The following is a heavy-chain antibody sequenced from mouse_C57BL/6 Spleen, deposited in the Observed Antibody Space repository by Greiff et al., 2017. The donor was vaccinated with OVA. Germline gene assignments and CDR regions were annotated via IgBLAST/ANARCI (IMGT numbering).Heavy chain of an antibody. CDR1: GYTFTTYP. V-gene: IGHV1-47*01. Sequence: VQLQQSGAELVKPGASVKMSCKASGYTFTTYPIEWMKQNHGKSLEWIGNFHPYNDDTKYNEKFEGKATLTVEKSSSTVYLELSRLTSDDSAVYYCARALNWDDYAMDYWGQGTSVTVSS. CDR2: FHPYNDDT. CDR3: ARALNWDDYAMDY. D-gene: IGHD4-1*02. J-gene: IGHJ4*01.